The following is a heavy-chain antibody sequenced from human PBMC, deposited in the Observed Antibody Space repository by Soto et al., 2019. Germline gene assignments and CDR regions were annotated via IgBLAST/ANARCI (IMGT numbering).Heavy chain of an antibody. Sequence: PGGSLRLSCAASGFTFSSYAMHWVRQAPGKGLEWVAVISYDGSNKYYADSVKGRFTISRDNSKNTLYLQMNSLRAEDTAVYYCARHDILTGYFHWGQGTLVTVSS. CDR1: GFTFSSYA. CDR3: ARHDILTGYFH. J-gene: IGHJ4*02. D-gene: IGHD3-9*01. CDR2: ISYDGSNK. V-gene: IGHV3-30-3*01.